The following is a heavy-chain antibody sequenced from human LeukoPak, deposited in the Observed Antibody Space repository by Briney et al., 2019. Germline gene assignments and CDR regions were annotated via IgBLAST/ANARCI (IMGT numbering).Heavy chain of an antibody. V-gene: IGHV3-30-3*01. CDR1: GFTFSSYA. CDR2: ISYDGSNK. D-gene: IGHD6-19*01. CDR3: ARGTPSSSGWLYYGMDV. Sequence: GRSLRLSCAASGFTFSSYAMHWVRQAPGKGLEWVAVISYDGSNKYYADSVKSRFTISRDNSKNTLYLQMNSLRAEDTAVYYCARGTPSSSGWLYYGMDVWGQGTTVTVSS. J-gene: IGHJ6*02.